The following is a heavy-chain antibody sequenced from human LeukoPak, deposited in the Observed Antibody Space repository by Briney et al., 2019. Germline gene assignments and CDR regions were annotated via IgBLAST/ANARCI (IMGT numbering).Heavy chain of an antibody. CDR2: IYYSGST. D-gene: IGHD1-1*01. V-gene: IGHV4-31*03. Sequence: PSQSLSLTCTVSGGSISSGGYYWSWIRQHPGKGLEWIGYIYYSGSTYYNPSLKSRVTISVDTSKNQFSLKLSSVTAADTAVYYCARWALERIHFDYWGQGTLVTVSS. J-gene: IGHJ4*02. CDR1: GGSISSGGYY. CDR3: ARWALERIHFDY.